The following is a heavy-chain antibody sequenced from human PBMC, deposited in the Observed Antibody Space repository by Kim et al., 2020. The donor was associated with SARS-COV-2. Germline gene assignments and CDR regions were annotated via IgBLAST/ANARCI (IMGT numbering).Heavy chain of an antibody. J-gene: IGHJ4*02. V-gene: IGHV3-30*04. CDR1: GFTFSSYA. CDR3: ARDYWIHTVTTFFDY. D-gene: IGHD4-17*01. Sequence: GGSLRLSCAASGFTFSSYAMHWVRQAPGKGLEWVAVISYDGSNKYYADSVKGRFTISRDNSKNTLYLQMNSLRAEDTAVYYCARDYWIHTVTTFFDYWGQGTLVTAAS. CDR2: ISYDGSNK.